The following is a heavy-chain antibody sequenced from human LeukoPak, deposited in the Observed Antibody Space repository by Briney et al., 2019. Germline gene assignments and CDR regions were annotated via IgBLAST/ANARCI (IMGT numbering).Heavy chain of an antibody. CDR2: INHCGST. CDR3: ARRTRKGERHGGFDY. CDR1: GGSFSGYY. D-gene: IGHD3-16*01. V-gene: IGHV4-34*01. Sequence: SETLSLTCAVYGGSFSGYYWSWFRQPPGKGLEWIGEINHCGSTNYNPSLKSRVTISVDTSKNQFSLKLSSVTAADTAVYYCARRTRKGERHGGFDYWGQGTLVTVSS. J-gene: IGHJ4*02.